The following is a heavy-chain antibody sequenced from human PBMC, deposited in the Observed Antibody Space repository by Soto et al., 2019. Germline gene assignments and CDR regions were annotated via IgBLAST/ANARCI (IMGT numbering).Heavy chain of an antibody. D-gene: IGHD2-8*01. CDR2: ISGSGVST. CDR1: GFTFSSYA. V-gene: IGHV3-23*01. J-gene: IGHJ4*02. CDR3: AKACTNGVCYIYY. Sequence: EVQLLESGGGLVQPGGSLRLSCAASGFTFSSYAMSWVRQAPGKGLEWVSAISGSGVSTYYADSVKGRFTISRDNSKNTLYLQMNSLIAEDTAVYYCAKACTNGVCYIYYWGQGTLVTVSS.